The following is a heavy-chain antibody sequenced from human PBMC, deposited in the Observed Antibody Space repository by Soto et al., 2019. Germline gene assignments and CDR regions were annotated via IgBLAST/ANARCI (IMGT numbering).Heavy chain of an antibody. J-gene: IGHJ5*02. CDR3: AIDSNNWFNWFDP. Sequence: ASVKVSCKVFGYTLTKLSIHWVRQAPGKGLEWMGGVDPEDCDTTYAQNFQGRVTMTEDTSTDTAYVELSSLKSEDTAVYYCAIDSNNWFNWFDPWGQGTLVTVSS. V-gene: IGHV1-24*01. D-gene: IGHD1-1*01. CDR2: VDPEDCDT. CDR1: GYTLTKLS.